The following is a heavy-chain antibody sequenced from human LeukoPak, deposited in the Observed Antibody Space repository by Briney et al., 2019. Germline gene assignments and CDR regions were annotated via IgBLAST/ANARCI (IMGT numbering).Heavy chain of an antibody. CDR2: ISGSGGST. D-gene: IGHD3-10*01. Sequence: PGGSLRLSCAASGFTFSSYAMRWVRQAPGKGLEWVSGISGSGGSTYYADSVKGRFTISRDNSKSTLCLQMNSLRAEDTAVYYCAKDRGNDVDYWGQRNLVTVSS. V-gene: IGHV3-23*01. J-gene: IGHJ4*02. CDR1: GFTFSSYA. CDR3: AKDRGNDVDY.